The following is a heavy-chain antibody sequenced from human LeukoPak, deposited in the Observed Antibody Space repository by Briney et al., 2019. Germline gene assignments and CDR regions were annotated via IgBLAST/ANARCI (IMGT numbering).Heavy chain of an antibody. CDR2: IYYSGTT. D-gene: IGHD3-10*01. J-gene: IGHJ6*01. Sequence: SETLSLTCSLSGDSFTTYYWSWLRQPPGKGLEWIGYIYYSGTTNYNPSLETRVTISIDRPKNQFSLKLASVTAADTAVYSCGREKTGSLWLGGSGELPPLFLRMEVWGQGNHVHGLL. V-gene: IGHV4-59*01. CDR1: GDSFTTYY. CDR3: GREKTGSLWLGGSGELPPLFLRMEV.